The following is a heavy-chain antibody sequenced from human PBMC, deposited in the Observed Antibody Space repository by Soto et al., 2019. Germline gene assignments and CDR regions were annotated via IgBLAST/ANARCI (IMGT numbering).Heavy chain of an antibody. V-gene: IGHV3-11*06. Sequence: QAQLVESGGGLAKPGGSLRLSCAASGFTFSDHYMSWIRQAPGKGLEWISYINPSGTNTDYAESVKGRFTISRDNAENSLYLQMHSLRAGDTALYYCARGHHSLDVWGQGATVTVS. CDR2: INPSGTNT. J-gene: IGHJ6*02. D-gene: IGHD4-4*01. CDR3: ARGHHSLDV. CDR1: GFTFSDHY.